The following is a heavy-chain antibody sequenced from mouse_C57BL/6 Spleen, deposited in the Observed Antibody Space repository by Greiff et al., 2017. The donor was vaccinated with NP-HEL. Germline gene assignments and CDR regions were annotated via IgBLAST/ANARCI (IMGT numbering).Heavy chain of an antibody. CDR1: GYTFTSYW. V-gene: IGHV1-69*01. J-gene: IGHJ1*03. CDR2: IDPSDSYT. CDR3: ARSLDGSSSYWYFDV. D-gene: IGHD1-1*01. Sequence: VQLQQPGAELVMPGASVKLSCKASGYTFTSYWMHWVKQRPGQGLEWIGEIDPSDSYTNYNQKFKGKSTLTVDKSSSTAYMQLSSLTSEDSAVYYCARSLDGSSSYWYFDVWGTGTTVTVSS.